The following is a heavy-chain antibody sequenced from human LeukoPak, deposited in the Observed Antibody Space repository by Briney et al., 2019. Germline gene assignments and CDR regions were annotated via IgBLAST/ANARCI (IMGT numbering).Heavy chain of an antibody. CDR3: TYYFDY. CDR2: ISPSGDIT. J-gene: IGHJ4*02. V-gene: IGHV3-23*01. CDR1: GFIFSSHG. Sequence: GGSRRLSCAASGFIFSSHGMNWVRQAPGKGLEWVSGISPSGDITYYTDSVKGRFTISRDNSKNTLYLQMNSLRAEDTAVYYCTYYFDYWGQGTLVTVSS.